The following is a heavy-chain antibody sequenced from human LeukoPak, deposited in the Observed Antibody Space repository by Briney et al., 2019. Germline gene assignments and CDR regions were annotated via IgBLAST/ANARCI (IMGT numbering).Heavy chain of an antibody. J-gene: IGHJ4*02. Sequence: GGSLRLPCAASGFTFSSYAMSWVRQAPGKGLEWVSAISGSGGSTYYADSVKGRFTISRDNSKNTLYLQMNSLRAEDTAVYYCATGYDSSGYILWGQGTLVTVSS. CDR1: GFTFSSYA. CDR3: ATGYDSSGYIL. D-gene: IGHD3-22*01. V-gene: IGHV3-23*01. CDR2: ISGSGGST.